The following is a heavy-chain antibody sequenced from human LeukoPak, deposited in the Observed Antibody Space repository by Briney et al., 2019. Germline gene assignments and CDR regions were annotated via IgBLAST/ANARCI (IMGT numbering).Heavy chain of an antibody. J-gene: IGHJ4*02. V-gene: IGHV3-21*01. CDR3: ARDFGAVAGSSDY. CDR2: ISSSSSYI. D-gene: IGHD6-19*01. CDR1: GFTFSSYS. Sequence: GGSLRLSCAASGFTFSSYSMNWVRQAPGKGLGWVSSISSSSSYIYYADSVKGRFTISRDNAKNSLYLQMNSLRAEDTAVYYCARDFGAVAGSSDYWGQGTLVTVSS.